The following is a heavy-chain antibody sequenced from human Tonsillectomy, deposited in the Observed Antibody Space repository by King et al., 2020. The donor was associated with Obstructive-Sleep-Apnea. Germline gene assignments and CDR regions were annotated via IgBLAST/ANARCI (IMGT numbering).Heavy chain of an antibody. CDR3: ARQRLGGTYGYYYGMDV. V-gene: IGHV5-51*01. Sequence: QLVQSGAEVKKPGESLKISCKGSGFSFSDYWIGWVRQMPGKGLEWMGIIYPGDSDTRYGPSFQGQVTISAAKSMNTAYLQWTSLKVSDTANYYCARQRLGGTYGYYYGMDVWGQGTTVTVSS. J-gene: IGHJ6*02. CDR2: IYPGDSDT. CDR1: GFSFSDYW. D-gene: IGHD1-26*01.